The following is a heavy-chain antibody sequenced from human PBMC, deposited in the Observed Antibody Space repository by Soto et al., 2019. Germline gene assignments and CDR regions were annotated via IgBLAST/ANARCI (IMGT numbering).Heavy chain of an antibody. CDR3: AKDQMYYYDSSGGLGFDY. CDR1: GFTFSSYA. J-gene: IGHJ4*02. Sequence: EVQLLESGGGLVQPGGSLRLSCAASGFTFSSYAMSWVRQAPGKGLEWVSAISGSGGSTYYANSVKGRFTISRDNSKNTPYLQMNSLRAEDTAVYYCAKDQMYYYDSSGGLGFDYWGQGTLVTVSS. D-gene: IGHD3-22*01. CDR2: ISGSGGST. V-gene: IGHV3-23*01.